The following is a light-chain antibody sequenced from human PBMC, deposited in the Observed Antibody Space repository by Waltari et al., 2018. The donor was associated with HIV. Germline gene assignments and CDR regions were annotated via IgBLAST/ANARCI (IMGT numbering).Light chain of an antibody. V-gene: IGKV3-20*01. CDR2: GAS. Sequence: EIVLTQSPGTLSWSPGERGTLSCRASQSVSSSYLAWYQQKPGQAPRLLIYGASSRATGIPDRFSGSGSGTDFTLSISGLEPEDFAVYYCQHFGSSPLTFGGGTKVEIK. J-gene: IGKJ4*01. CDR3: QHFGSSPLT. CDR1: QSVSSSY.